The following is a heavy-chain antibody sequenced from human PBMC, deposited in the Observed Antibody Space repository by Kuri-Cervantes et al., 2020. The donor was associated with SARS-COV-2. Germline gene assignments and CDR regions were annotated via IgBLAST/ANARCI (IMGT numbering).Heavy chain of an antibody. CDR3: SAGTKYLDWYFDL. D-gene: IGHD6-13*01. J-gene: IGHJ2*01. Sequence: GESLKISCAASGFTFSSYGMHWVRQAPGKGLEWVAFIRYDGSNKYYADSVKGRFTISRDNSKNTLYLQMNSLRAEDTAVYYCSAGTKYLDWYFDLWAVAPWSPSPQ. V-gene: IGHV3-30*02. CDR2: IRYDGSNK. CDR1: GFTFSSYG.